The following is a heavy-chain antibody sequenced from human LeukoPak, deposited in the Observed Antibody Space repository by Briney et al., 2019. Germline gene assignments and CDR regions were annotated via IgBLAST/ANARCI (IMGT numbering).Heavy chain of an antibody. CDR2: IIPIFGTA. J-gene: IGHJ4*02. CDR3: ARDKFGEENYYDSSGSLDY. CDR1: GGTFSSYA. D-gene: IGHD3-22*01. V-gene: IGHV1-69*05. Sequence: SVKVSCKASGGTFSSYAISWVRQAPGQGLEWMGRIIPIFGTADYAQKFQGRVTITTDESTSTAYMELSSLRSEDTAVYYCARDKFGEENYYDSSGSLDYWGQGTLVTVSS.